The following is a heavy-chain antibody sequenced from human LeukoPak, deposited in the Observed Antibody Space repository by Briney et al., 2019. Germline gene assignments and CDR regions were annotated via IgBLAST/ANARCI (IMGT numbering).Heavy chain of an antibody. D-gene: IGHD6-13*01. CDR3: ARERAGGYYYGMDV. CDR2: IYYSGST. V-gene: IGHV4-31*03. Sequence: SQTLSLTCTVSGGSISSGDYYWSWIRQHPGKGLEWIGYIYYSGSTYYNPSLKSRVTISGDTSKNQFSLKLSSVTAADTAVYYCARERAGGYYYGMDVWGQGTTVTVSS. J-gene: IGHJ6*02. CDR1: GGSISSGDYY.